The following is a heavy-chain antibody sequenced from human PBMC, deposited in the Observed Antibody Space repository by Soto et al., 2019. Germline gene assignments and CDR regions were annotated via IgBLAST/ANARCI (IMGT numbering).Heavy chain of an antibody. CDR2: IIPISGTA. Sequence: QGQLVQSGAAVKKPGSSVKVSGKASGGTFSNYAISWVLQAPGQGLEWLGGIIPISGTANYAQTFQGSVTITEFESRSTAYMELSSVRSEDTAVYYCARSQGMRTRLEFYYYSYYGMEALGQGTTVTVSS. V-gene: IGHV1-69*01. D-gene: IGHD2-2*01. J-gene: IGHJ6*02. CDR1: GGTFSNYA. CDR3: ARSQGMRTRLEFYYYSYYGMEA.